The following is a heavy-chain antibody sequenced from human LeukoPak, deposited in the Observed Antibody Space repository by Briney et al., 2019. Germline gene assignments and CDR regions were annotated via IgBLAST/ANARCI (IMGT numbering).Heavy chain of an antibody. Sequence: GASVKVSCKASGGSFGTHVITWVRQAPGQGLEWMGRIIPILGVSNFAQKFQGRVAISADKSTNTAHMELSRLESGDTAVYYCARAEIRGVPRGAFDIWGQGTMVTVSS. CDR3: ARAEIRGVPRGAFDI. D-gene: IGHD3-10*01. CDR2: IIPILGVS. V-gene: IGHV1-69*04. CDR1: GGSFGTHV. J-gene: IGHJ3*02.